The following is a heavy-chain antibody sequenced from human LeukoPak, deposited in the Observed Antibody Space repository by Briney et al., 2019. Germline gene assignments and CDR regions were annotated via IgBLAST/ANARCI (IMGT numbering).Heavy chain of an antibody. J-gene: IGHJ3*01. CDR1: GFTFSSYE. CDR2: ITRSGDTI. CDR3: ARDIELST. D-gene: IGHD3-16*02. Sequence: GGSLRLSCAASGFTFSSYEMNWVRQAPGKGLEWVSYITRSGDTIYYADSVKGRFTISRDNSKDTAYLQMNSLRAEDTAIFYCARDIELSTWGPGTMVTVSS. V-gene: IGHV3-48*03.